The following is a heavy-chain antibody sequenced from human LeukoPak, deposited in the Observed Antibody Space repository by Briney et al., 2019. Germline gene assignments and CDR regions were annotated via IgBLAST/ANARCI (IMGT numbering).Heavy chain of an antibody. CDR2: ISYDGSNK. V-gene: IGHV3-30-3*01. CDR3: ARDNYGAQLDP. CDR1: GFIFSSYA. D-gene: IGHD4/OR15-4a*01. Sequence: GGSLRLSCAASGFIFSSYAMHWVRQAPGKGLEWVAVISYDGSNKYYADSVKGRFTISRDYSKNTLYLQMNSLRTEDTAVYYCARDNYGAQLDPWGEGTLVTVSS. J-gene: IGHJ5*02.